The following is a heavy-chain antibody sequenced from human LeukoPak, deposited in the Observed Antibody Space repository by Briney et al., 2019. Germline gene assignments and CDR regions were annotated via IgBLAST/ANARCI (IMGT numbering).Heavy chain of an antibody. CDR3: ARDGPAQMVDFDY. Sequence: ASVKVSCKASGYTFTGSGWYLYWLRQAPGQGLECVGWIHPNNGATLYAQKFQGRVAMTTDTSSSTAYMELSRLRPDDTAMYYCARDGPAQMVDFDYWGQGTLVTVSS. CDR1: GYTFTGSGWY. CDR2: IHPNNGAT. D-gene: IGHD3-10*01. V-gene: IGHV1-2*02. J-gene: IGHJ4*02.